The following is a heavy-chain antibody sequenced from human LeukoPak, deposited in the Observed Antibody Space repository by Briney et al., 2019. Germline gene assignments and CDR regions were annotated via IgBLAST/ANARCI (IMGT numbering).Heavy chain of an antibody. D-gene: IGHD2/OR15-2a*01. Sequence: GGSLRLSCAASGFTFSSYWMSWVRQAPGKGLEWVANIKQDGSEKYYVDSVKGRFTISRDSAKNSLYLQVNSLRAEDTAVYYCASTTISPVGGMDVWGQGTTFTVSS. CDR1: GFTFSSYW. V-gene: IGHV3-7*05. J-gene: IGHJ6*02. CDR2: IKQDGSEK. CDR3: ASTTISPVGGMDV.